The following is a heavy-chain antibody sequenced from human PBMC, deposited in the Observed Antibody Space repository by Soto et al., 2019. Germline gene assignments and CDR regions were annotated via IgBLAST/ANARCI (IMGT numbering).Heavy chain of an antibody. V-gene: IGHV4-61*01. J-gene: IGHJ6*02. Sequence: TSETLSLTCSVSGGAVSSGSYYWSWIRQPPGKGLEWIGYIYYSGSTNYNPSLKSRVTISVDTSKNQFSLKLSSVTAADTAVYYCARGRGMYYYYGMDVWGQGTTVTVSS. D-gene: IGHD2-15*01. CDR3: ARGRGMYYYYGMDV. CDR2: IYYSGST. CDR1: GGAVSSGSYY.